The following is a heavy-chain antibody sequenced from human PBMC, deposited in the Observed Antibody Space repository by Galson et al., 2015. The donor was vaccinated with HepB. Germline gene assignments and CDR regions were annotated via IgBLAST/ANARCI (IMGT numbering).Heavy chain of an antibody. V-gene: IGHV4-59*01. J-gene: IGHJ4*02. CDR2: IYYSGNT. CDR3: ARRMYGSGSFDS. CDR1: GGSITNYY. D-gene: IGHD3-10*01. Sequence: ETLSLTCTVSGGSITNYYWSWIRQPPGKGLEWIGYIYYSGNTNYNPSLESRVTISVDTSKNQFSLKLSSVTAADTAVYYCARRMYGSGSFDSWGQGTLVTVSS.